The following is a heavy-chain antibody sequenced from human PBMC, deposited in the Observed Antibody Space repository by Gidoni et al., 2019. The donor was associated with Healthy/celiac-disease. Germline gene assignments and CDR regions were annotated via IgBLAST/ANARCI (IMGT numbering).Heavy chain of an antibody. V-gene: IGHV3-30*03. D-gene: IGHD6-13*01. J-gene: IGHJ4*02. CDR3: ASVRIAGTDY. CDR2: ISYDGSNK. Sequence: QVQLVESGGGVVQPGRSLRLSGAASGFTFSSYGMHWVRQAPGKGLEWVAVISYDGSNKYYADSVKGRFTISRDNSKNTLYLQMNSLRAEDTAVYYCASVRIAGTDYWGQGTLVTVSS. CDR1: GFTFSSYG.